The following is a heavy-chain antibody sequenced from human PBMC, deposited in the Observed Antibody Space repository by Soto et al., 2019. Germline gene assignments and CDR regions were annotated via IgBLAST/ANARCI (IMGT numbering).Heavy chain of an antibody. D-gene: IGHD5-18*01. V-gene: IGHV1-46*01. CDR2: INPSGGST. CDR1: GYTFTSYY. Sequence: QVQLVQSGAEVKKPGASVKVSCKASGYTFTSYYMHWVRQAPGQGLEWRGIINPSGGSTTYAQKSPXRXTMPRATPTSTVYMALSSLRSEDTAVYSCARVGGYSYGGVDYWGQGTLVTVSS. CDR3: ARVGGYSYGGVDY. J-gene: IGHJ4*02.